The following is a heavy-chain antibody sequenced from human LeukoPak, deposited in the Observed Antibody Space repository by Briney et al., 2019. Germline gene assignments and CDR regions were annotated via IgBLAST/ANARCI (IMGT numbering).Heavy chain of an antibody. CDR3: VREAGYCAPVCVKTNWYDP. J-gene: IGHJ5*02. Sequence: GGSLRLSCAASGFPFSSHAMSWVRQPPGKGLEWVAAISNGKTYYADSVRGRFAISRDDSTNTVYLHMNSLRDEDTALYHCVREAGYCAPVCVKTNWYDPWGQGTLVTVSS. CDR2: ISNGKT. CDR1: GFPFSSHA. D-gene: IGHD2-15*01. V-gene: IGHV3-23*01.